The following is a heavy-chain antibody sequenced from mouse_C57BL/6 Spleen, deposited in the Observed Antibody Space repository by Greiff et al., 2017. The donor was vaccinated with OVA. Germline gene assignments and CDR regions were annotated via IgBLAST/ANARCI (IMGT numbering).Heavy chain of an antibody. CDR2: IYPGDGDT. CDR1: GYAFSSSW. D-gene: IGHD1-1*01. CDR3: ARLSSYLWYFDV. J-gene: IGHJ1*03. V-gene: IGHV1-82*01. Sequence: QVQLQQSGPELVKPGASVKISCKASGYAFSSSWMNWVKQRPGKGLEWIGRIYPGDGDTNYNGKFKGKATLTADKSSSTAYMQLSSLTSEDSAVYFCARLSSYLWYFDVWGTGTTVTVAS.